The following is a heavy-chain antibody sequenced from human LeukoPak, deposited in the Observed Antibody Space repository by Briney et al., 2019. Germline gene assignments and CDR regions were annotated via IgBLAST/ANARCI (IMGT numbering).Heavy chain of an antibody. Sequence: GASVKVSCKASGYTFTGYYMHWVRQAPGQGLEWMGWINPNSGGINYAQKFQGRVTMTRDTSISTAYMELSRLRSDDTAVYYCATTVTTVLYFDYWGQGTLVTVSS. V-gene: IGHV1-2*02. CDR2: INPNSGGI. J-gene: IGHJ4*02. CDR1: GYTFTGYY. D-gene: IGHD4-17*01. CDR3: ATTVTTVLYFDY.